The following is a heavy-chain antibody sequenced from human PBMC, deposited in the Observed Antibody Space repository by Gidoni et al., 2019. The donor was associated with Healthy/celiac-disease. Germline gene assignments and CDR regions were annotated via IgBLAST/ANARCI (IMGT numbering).Heavy chain of an antibody. V-gene: IGHV4-39*01. CDR3: ARHRGDTIFGVVIGNGMDV. J-gene: IGHJ6*02. D-gene: IGHD3-3*01. Sequence: QLQLQESGPGLVKPSEPLSLTCPVSGGSISSSSYYWGWIRQPPGKGLEWIGSIYYSGSTYYNPSLKSRVTISVDTSKNQFSLKLSSVTAADTAVYYCARHRGDTIFGVVIGNGMDVWGQGTTVTVSS. CDR1: GGSISSSSYY. CDR2: IYYSGST.